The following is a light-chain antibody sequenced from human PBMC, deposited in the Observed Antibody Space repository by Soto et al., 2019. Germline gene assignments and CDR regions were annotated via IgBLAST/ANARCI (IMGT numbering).Light chain of an antibody. Sequence: EIVMTQSPATLSVSPGERATLSCRASQSVSSNLAWYQQKPGQAPRLLIYGASTRATGIPARFGGSGSGTEFTLTISRLQSEDFAVYYCKQYNNWPWTFGQGTKVEIQ. J-gene: IGKJ1*01. V-gene: IGKV3-15*01. CDR3: KQYNNWPWT. CDR1: QSVSSN. CDR2: GAS.